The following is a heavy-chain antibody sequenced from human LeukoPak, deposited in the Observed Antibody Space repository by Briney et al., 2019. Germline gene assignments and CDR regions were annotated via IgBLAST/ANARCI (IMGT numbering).Heavy chain of an antibody. D-gene: IGHD2-15*01. J-gene: IGHJ4*02. CDR2: ISGSGGST. V-gene: IGHV3-23*01. CDR3: AKVRPVAIWLAVGVDFDF. CDR1: GFTFITYA. Sequence: SGGSLRLSCAASGFTFITYAMNWVRQAPGKGLEWVSTISGSGGSTYYADSVKGQFTISRDNSKNTLFLQMNSLRVEDTAVYYCAKVRPVAIWLAVGVDFDFWGQGTLVTVSS.